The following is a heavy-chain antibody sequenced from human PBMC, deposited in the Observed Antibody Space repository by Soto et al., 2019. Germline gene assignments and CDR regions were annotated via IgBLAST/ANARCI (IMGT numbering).Heavy chain of an antibody. Sequence: GESLKISCKGSGYSFTSYWISWVRQMPGKGLEWMGRIDPSDSYTNYSPSFQGHVTISADKSISTAYLQWSSLKASDTAMYYCAISSIAARLYGMDVCGQGPTVTVYS. CDR3: AISSIAARLYGMDV. D-gene: IGHD6-6*01. CDR1: GYSFTSYW. V-gene: IGHV5-10-1*01. J-gene: IGHJ6*02. CDR2: IDPSDSYT.